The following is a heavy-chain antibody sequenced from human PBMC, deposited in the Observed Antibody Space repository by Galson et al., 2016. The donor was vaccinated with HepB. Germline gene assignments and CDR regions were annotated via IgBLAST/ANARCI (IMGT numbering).Heavy chain of an antibody. CDR1: GFSLSTSGVG. J-gene: IGHJ3*01. CDR3: VHKSWGFGYCSGGSCYSSFNV. D-gene: IGHD2-15*01. V-gene: IGHV2-5*02. CDR2: IYWDSDK. Sequence: PALVKPTQTLTLTCTFSGFSLSTSGVGVGWIRQPPGKALEWLALIYWDSDKRYNPSLQSRPAITKDTSKNQVVLTISDMDPVDTATYYCVHKSWGFGYCSGGSCYSSFNVWGQGTFVTVSS.